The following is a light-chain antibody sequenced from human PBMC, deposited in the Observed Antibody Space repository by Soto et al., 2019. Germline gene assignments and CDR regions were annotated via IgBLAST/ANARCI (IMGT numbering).Light chain of an antibody. CDR3: QQYNTWSLIT. Sequence: EIVMTQSPATLSVSPGDTATLSCRASQSIGSNVGWYQQKPGQAPRLLIYGASTRATVISARFSGSGSGTEFSLTISSLQSEDLAVYYCQQYNTWSLITFGQGTRLEIK. J-gene: IGKJ5*01. CDR2: GAS. V-gene: IGKV3-15*01. CDR1: QSIGSN.